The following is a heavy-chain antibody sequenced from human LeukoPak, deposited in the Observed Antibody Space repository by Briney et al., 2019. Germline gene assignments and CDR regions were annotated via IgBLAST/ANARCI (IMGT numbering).Heavy chain of an antibody. D-gene: IGHD4-17*01. V-gene: IGHV3-74*01. J-gene: IGHJ6*02. CDR3: AREDNYGSYYYYGMDV. CDR2: INSDGSST. CDR1: GFTFSSYG. Sequence: GGSLRLSCAASGFTFSSYGMHWVRQAPGKGLVWVSRINSDGSSTSYADSVKGRFTISRDNSKNTLYLQMNSLRAEDTAVYYCAREDNYGSYYYYGMDVWGQGTTVTVSS.